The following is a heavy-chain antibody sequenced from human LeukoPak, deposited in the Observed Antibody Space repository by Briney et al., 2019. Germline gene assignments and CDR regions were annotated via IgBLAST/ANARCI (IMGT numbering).Heavy chain of an antibody. J-gene: IGHJ4*02. CDR2: IIPIFGTA. D-gene: IGHD2-2*01. CDR3: ARSPKFIVVVPAAIHNYFDY. CDR1: GGTFSSYA. Sequence: ASVKVSCKASGGTFSSYAISWVRQAPGQGLKWMGGIIPIFGTANYAQKFQGRVTITADESTSTAYMELSSLRSEDTAVYYCARSPKFIVVVPAAIHNYFDYWGQGTLVTVSS. V-gene: IGHV1-69*13.